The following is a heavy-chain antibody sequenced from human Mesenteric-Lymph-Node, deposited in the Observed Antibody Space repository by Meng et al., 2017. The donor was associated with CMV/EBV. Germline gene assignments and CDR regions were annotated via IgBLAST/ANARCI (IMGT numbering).Heavy chain of an antibody. J-gene: IGHJ2*01. CDR3: ARDRGRGSTWFWFFDL. CDR1: GFTFNAYA. Sequence: GGSLRLSCAASGFTFNAYAMHWVRQAPGEGLEWVAVIQYDESNEYYADSVKGRFTISRDNAMNTLYLQMNSLRPEDTAVYFCARDRGRGSTWFWFFDLWGRGTPVTVSS. CDR2: IQYDESNE. V-gene: IGHV3-30*14. D-gene: IGHD2/OR15-2a*01.